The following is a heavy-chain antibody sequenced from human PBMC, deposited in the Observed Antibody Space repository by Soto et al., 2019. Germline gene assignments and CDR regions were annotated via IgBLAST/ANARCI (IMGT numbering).Heavy chain of an antibody. CDR1: GFTFSSYA. CDR2: ISGSGGST. D-gene: IGHD3-10*01. V-gene: IGHV3-23*01. CDR3: AKRPWFGVFDY. Sequence: EVQLLESGGGLVQPGGSLRLSCAASGFTFSSYAMSWVRQAPGKGLEWVSAISGSGGSTYYADSVKGRFTISRDNSKNTLFLQMNSIRAEDTAVYYWAKRPWFGVFDYCGQGTLVTFSS. J-gene: IGHJ4*02.